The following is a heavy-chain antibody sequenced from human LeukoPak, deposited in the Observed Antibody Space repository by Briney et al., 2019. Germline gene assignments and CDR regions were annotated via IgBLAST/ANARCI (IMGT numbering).Heavy chain of an antibody. CDR2: MNPNSGNT. D-gene: IGHD2-2*01. Sequence: ASVKVSCKASGYTFTSYDINWVRQATGQGLEWMGWMNPNSGNTGYAQKFQGRVTMTRNTSISTAYMELNSLRVEDTAVYYCAARPLMPPRFDNWGQGTLVTVSS. J-gene: IGHJ4*02. CDR3: AARPLMPPRFDN. CDR1: GYTFTSYD. V-gene: IGHV1-8*01.